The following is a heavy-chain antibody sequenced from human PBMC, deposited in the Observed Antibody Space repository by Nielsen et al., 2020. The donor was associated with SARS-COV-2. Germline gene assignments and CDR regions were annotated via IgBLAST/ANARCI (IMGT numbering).Heavy chain of an antibody. D-gene: IGHD5-24*01. CDR3: ARGRWLQPAPWFDP. Sequence: GESLKISCAASGFAFSSYWMHWVRRVSGRGLAWVSRVNSDGTIISYADSVKGRFTISRDNAKNTLYLQMNSLRAEDTAVYYCARGRWLQPAPWFDPWGQGTLVTVSS. J-gene: IGHJ5*02. V-gene: IGHV3-74*01. CDR2: VNSDGTII. CDR1: GFAFSSYW.